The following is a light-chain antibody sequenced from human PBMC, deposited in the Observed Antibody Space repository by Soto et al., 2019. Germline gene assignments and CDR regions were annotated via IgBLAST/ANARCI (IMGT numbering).Light chain of an antibody. J-gene: IGKJ1*01. Sequence: EIVMTQSPATLSVSPGERATLSCRASQSVSSNLAWFQQHPGQAPRLLIYAASSRATGIPDRFSGSGSGTDFTLTIRGLEPDDFAVYYCQKYGSFWTFGQGTKVDIK. CDR2: AAS. V-gene: IGKV3-20*01. CDR1: QSVSSN. CDR3: QKYGSFWT.